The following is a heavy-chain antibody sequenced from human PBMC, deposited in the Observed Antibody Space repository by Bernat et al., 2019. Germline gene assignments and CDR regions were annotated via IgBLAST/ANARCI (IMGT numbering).Heavy chain of an antibody. Sequence: QVQLVESGGGVVQPGRSLKISCAASGFAFSNYAMHWVRQAPGKGLEWVAVTSYDGSNKYYADSVKGRFTISRDNSKNTLYLQMNSLRAEDTAVYYCARAMVVTPSFDYWGQGTLVTVSS. CDR1: GFAFSNYA. CDR3: ARAMVVTPSFDY. D-gene: IGHD4-23*01. CDR2: TSYDGSNK. V-gene: IGHV3-30*01. J-gene: IGHJ4*02.